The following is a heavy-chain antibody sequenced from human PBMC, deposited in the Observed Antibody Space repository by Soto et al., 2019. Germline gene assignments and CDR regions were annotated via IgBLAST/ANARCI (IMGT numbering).Heavy chain of an antibody. D-gene: IGHD5-12*01. J-gene: IGHJ4*02. Sequence: GSLRLSCAGSGFTFSSYCMHWVRQAPGKGLVWVSRIKGDGSETNYADSVKGRFTISRDNAKNTLYLQLNSLRAEDTAVYYCLRGNSGYGNFDYWGQGTRVTVSS. V-gene: IGHV3-74*01. CDR2: IKGDGSET. CDR1: GFTFSSYC. CDR3: LRGNSGYGNFDY.